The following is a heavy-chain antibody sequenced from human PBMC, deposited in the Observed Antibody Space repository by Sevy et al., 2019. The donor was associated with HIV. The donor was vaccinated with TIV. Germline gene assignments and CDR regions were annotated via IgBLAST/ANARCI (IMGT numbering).Heavy chain of an antibody. Sequence: GGSLRLSCSASGFPFSANGMNWVRQAPGKGLEWVSFIAGRNSYIHYADSVKGRFTISRDNAKNLLFLEMNDLRVDDTAVYYCARYDGDYSSSSGGGFDFWGQGTLVTVSS. D-gene: IGHD6-6*01. J-gene: IGHJ4*02. CDR1: GFPFSANG. CDR3: ARYDGDYSSSSGGGFDF. V-gene: IGHV3-21*06. CDR2: IAGRNSYI.